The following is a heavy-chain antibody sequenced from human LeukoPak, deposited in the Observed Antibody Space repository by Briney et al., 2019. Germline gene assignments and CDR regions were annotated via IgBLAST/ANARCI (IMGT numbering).Heavy chain of an antibody. CDR3: ARDPMDIVVVPAAEDYYYYGMDV. Sequence: GGSLRLSCAASGFTFSDYYMSWIRQAPGKGLEWVSYISSSGSTIYYADSVKGRFTISRDNAKNSLYLQMNSLRAEDTAVYYCARDPMDIVVVPAAEDYYYYGMDVWGKGTTVTVSS. D-gene: IGHD2-2*03. J-gene: IGHJ6*04. CDR2: ISSSGSTI. V-gene: IGHV3-11*04. CDR1: GFTFSDYY.